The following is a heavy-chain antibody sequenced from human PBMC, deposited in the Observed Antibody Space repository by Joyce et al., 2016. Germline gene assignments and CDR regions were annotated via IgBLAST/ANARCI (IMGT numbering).Heavy chain of an antibody. J-gene: IGHJ4*02. V-gene: IGHV3-15*01. D-gene: IGHD5-12*01. CDR1: GFTFTNAW. CDR3: TTLACSSINCLKYGGYDSFVY. Sequence: EVQLVESGGGLVKPGGSLRLSCVASGFTFTNAWMSWVRQARGKGLEWVGRIKSKSDGGTIDYAAPVKGRFTISRDDSKNTLYLQMNSLKTEDTAVYYCTTLACSSINCLKYGGYDSFVYWGQGTLVTVSS. CDR2: IKSKSDGGTI.